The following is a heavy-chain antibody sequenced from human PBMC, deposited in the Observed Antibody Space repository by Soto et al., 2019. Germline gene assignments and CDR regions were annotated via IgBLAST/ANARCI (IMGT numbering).Heavy chain of an antibody. CDR3: HGYGY. D-gene: IGHD5-12*01. J-gene: IGHJ4*02. CDR2: IFSGGTP. V-gene: IGHV3-53*01. CDR1: GFTVSSTNY. Sequence: EVQLVESGGGLIQPGGSLRLSCVVSGFTVSSTNYMSWVRQAPGKGLEWVSLIFSGGTPYYADSVKGRFTISRDNSKNTLYLQMNSLRAEDTAVYYCHGYGYWGQGTLVTVSS.